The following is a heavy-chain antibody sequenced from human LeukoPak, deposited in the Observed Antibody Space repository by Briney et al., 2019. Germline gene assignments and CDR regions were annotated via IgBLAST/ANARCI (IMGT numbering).Heavy chain of an antibody. CDR1: GFTFTKAW. Sequence: GGSLRLSCAASGFTFTKAWMSWVRQAPGKGLEWVGHINPSSDGGTTDYAAPVKGRFSISRDDSKNTLHLQMNSLRAEDAAVYYCAREKYSGSYYGIDYWGQGTLVTVSS. D-gene: IGHD1-26*01. V-gene: IGHV3-15*05. J-gene: IGHJ4*02. CDR3: AREKYSGSYYGIDY. CDR2: INPSSDGGTT.